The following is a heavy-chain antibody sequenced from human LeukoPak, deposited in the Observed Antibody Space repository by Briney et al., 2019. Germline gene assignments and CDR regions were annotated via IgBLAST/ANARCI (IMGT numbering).Heavy chain of an antibody. CDR2: IIPIFGTA. Sequence: GASVKVSCKASGGTFSSYAISWVRQAPGQGLEWMGGIIPIFGTANYAQKFQGRVTITADESTSTAYMELSSLRSEDTAVYYCARDAEGSGSYYNGLPAFDYWGQGTLVTVSS. J-gene: IGHJ4*02. CDR3: ARDAEGSGSYYNGLPAFDY. V-gene: IGHV1-69*13. CDR1: GGTFSSYA. D-gene: IGHD3-10*01.